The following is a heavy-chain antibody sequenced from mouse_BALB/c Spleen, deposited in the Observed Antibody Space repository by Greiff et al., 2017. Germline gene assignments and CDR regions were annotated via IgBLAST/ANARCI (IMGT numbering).Heavy chain of an antibody. CDR3: ARDSLTGGYAMDY. Sequence: VQLVESGGGLVQPGGSLKLSCAASGFTFSSYGMSWVRQTPDKRLELVATINSNGGSTYYPDSVKGRFTISRDNAKNTLYLQMSSLKSEDTAMYYCARDSLTGGYAMDYWGQGTSVTVSS. J-gene: IGHJ4*01. CDR1: GFTFSSYG. D-gene: IGHD4-1*01. CDR2: INSNGGST. V-gene: IGHV5-6-3*01.